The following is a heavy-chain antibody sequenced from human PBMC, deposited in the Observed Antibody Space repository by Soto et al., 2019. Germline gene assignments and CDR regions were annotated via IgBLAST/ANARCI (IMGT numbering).Heavy chain of an antibody. CDR2: MNPNSGNT. Sequence: ASVKVSCKASGYTFTSYDINWVRQATGQGLEWMGWMNPNSGNTGYAQKFQGGVTMTRNTSISTAYMELSSLRSEDTAVYYCARANDFWSGYYMDYYYYYMDVWGKGTTVTVSS. V-gene: IGHV1-8*01. CDR3: ARANDFWSGYYMDYYYYYMDV. CDR1: GYTFTSYD. J-gene: IGHJ6*03. D-gene: IGHD3-3*01.